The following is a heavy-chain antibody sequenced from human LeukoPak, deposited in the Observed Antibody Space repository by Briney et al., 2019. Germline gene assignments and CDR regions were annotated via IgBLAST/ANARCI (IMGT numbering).Heavy chain of an antibody. Sequence: GGSLRLSCAASGFTFSSYGMHWVRQAPGKGLEWVAVIWYDGSNKYYADSVKGRFTISRDNAKNTLYLQMNSLRAEDTAVYYCARARELQGYCSGGSCYSGSYYFDYWGQGTLVTVSS. J-gene: IGHJ4*02. CDR2: IWYDGSNK. V-gene: IGHV3-33*01. D-gene: IGHD2-15*01. CDR3: ARARELQGYCSGGSCYSGSYYFDY. CDR1: GFTFSSYG.